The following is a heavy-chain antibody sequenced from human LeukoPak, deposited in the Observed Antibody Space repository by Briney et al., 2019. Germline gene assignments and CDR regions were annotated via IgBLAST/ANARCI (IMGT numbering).Heavy chain of an antibody. CDR2: IYYSGST. CDR1: GGSISSYY. J-gene: IGHJ4*02. D-gene: IGHD2/OR15-2a*01. Sequence: SETLSLTCTVSGGSISSYYWSWIRQPPGKGLEWIGYIYYSGSTNYNPSLKSRVTISVDTSKNQFSLKLSSVTAADTAVYYCARASSLLLVDYWGQGTLVTVSS. V-gene: IGHV4-59*01. CDR3: ARASSLLLVDY.